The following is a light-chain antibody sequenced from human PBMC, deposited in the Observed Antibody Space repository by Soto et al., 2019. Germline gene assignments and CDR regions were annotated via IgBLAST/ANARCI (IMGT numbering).Light chain of an antibody. CDR1: QTISSY. V-gene: IGKV1-39*01. CDR3: QQSYSIPFT. CDR2: AAS. J-gene: IGKJ3*01. Sequence: DIQMTQSPSSLSASVGDRVTITCRASQTISSYLNWYQQKPGKAPNLLIYAASSLQSGVPSRFSGCGSGTDFTLTISSLQPEDFATYYCQQSYSIPFTVGPGTKVDIK.